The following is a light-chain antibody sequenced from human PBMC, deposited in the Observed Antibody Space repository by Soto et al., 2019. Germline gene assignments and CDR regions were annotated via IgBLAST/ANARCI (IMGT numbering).Light chain of an antibody. V-gene: IGKV1-5*01. Sequence: DIPMTQSPSTLSASVGDRVTITCRASESISRWLAWHQQKPGKAPKLLIYDASSLQVGVPSRFSASGSGTEFTLTISGLQPDDFATYYCQQYKSYSPWTFGQGTKVEVK. CDR1: ESISRW. CDR2: DAS. CDR3: QQYKSYSPWT. J-gene: IGKJ1*01.